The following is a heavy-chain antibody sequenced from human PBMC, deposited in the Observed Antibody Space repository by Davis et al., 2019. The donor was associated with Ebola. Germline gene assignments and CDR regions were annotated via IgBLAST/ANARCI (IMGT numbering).Heavy chain of an antibody. J-gene: IGHJ4*02. D-gene: IGHD3-3*01. CDR2: IYYSGST. CDR1: GGSISSHP. Sequence: PSETLSLPCTVLGGSISSHPCRWIRQPPGKGLEWIGNIYYSGSTNYSPSLKSRVTISVDTSKSQFSLKLSFVTAADTAVYFCAREGRSAWAFDYWGQGTLVTVSS. CDR3: AREGRSAWAFDY. V-gene: IGHV4-59*11.